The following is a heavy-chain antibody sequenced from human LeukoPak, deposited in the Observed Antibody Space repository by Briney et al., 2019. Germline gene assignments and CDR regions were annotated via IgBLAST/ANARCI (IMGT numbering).Heavy chain of an antibody. V-gene: IGHV4-39*01. CDR2: IYYSGST. Sequence: SETLSLTCTVSGGSISSSSYYWGWIRQPPGKGLEWIGSIYYSGSTYYNPSLKSRVTISVDTSKNQFSLKLSSVTAADTAVYYCARSIAAAPYAFDIWGQGTMVTVSS. J-gene: IGHJ3*02. CDR1: GGSISSSSYY. CDR3: ARSIAAAPYAFDI. D-gene: IGHD6-13*01.